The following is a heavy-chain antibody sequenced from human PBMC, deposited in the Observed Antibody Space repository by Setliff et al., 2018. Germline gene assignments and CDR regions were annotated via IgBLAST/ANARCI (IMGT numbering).Heavy chain of an antibody. CDR1: GFTFRNYA. CDR2: ISAYNGDT. J-gene: IGHJ6*02. Sequence: ASVKVSCKASGFTFRNYAISWVRQAPGQGLEWMGWISAYNGDTTYKQNLQGRVTLTTDTSTTTAYMELWSLTSDDTAIYFCAKEPALSLTESIRRSYYDYALDVWGQGTTVTVSS. CDR3: AKEPALSLTESIRRSYYDYALDV. V-gene: IGHV1-18*01. D-gene: IGHD3-10*01.